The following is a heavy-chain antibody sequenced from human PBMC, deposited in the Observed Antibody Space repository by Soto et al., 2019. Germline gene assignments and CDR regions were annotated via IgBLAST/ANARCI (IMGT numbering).Heavy chain of an antibody. Sequence: GGALRISCAASGFTLSSYGIHLGRPAPGKGVGGGGVFWYDGSNKYYADSVKGRFTISRDNSKNTLYLQMNSLRAEDTAVYYCARDPLGYCTNGVCYTNYYYYGMDVWGQGTTVTVSS. J-gene: IGHJ6*02. V-gene: IGHV3-33*01. CDR3: ARDPLGYCTNGVCYTNYYYYGMDV. CDR1: GFTLSSYG. D-gene: IGHD2-8*01. CDR2: FWYDGSNK.